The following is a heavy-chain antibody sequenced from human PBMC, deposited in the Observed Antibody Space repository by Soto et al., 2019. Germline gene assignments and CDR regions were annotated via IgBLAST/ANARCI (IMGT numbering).Heavy chain of an antibody. Sequence: GGSLRLSCAASGFTFSSYAMSWVRQAPGKGLEWVSAISGSGGSTYYADSVKGRFTISRDNSKNTLYLQMNSLRAEDTAVYYCAKDLGVYGSGSYYLFDYWGQGTLVTVSS. V-gene: IGHV3-23*01. CDR2: ISGSGGST. D-gene: IGHD3-10*01. CDR3: AKDLGVYGSGSYYLFDY. J-gene: IGHJ4*02. CDR1: GFTFSSYA.